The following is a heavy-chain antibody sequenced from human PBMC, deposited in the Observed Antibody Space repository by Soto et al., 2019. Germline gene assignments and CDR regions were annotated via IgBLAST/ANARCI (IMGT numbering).Heavy chain of an antibody. CDR1: GFTVSSHA. CDR3: ARHVSCSGGSFQYDAFAI. CDR2: VTADGGT. D-gene: IGHD2-15*01. J-gene: IGHJ3*02. Sequence: EVQVLESGGGLVQPGGSLRLSCEGSGFTVSSHAMTWIRQAPGKGPEWVSTVTADGGTYYADSVKGRFAMSRDTSENSLYLKMISLGAADTAAYSCARHVSCSGGSFQYDAFAIRGQGTMVTVSS. V-gene: IGHV3-23*01.